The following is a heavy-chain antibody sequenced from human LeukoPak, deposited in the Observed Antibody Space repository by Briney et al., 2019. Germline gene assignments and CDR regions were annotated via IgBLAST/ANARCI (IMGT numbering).Heavy chain of an antibody. J-gene: IGHJ5*02. CDR2: IYPGDSDT. Sequence: GESLKISCKGSGYSFTSYWIGWVRQMPGKGLEWMGIIYPGDSDTRYSPSFQGQVTISADKSISTAYLQWSSLKASGTAMYYCARRLGSSGWFNWFDPWGQGTLVTVSS. V-gene: IGHV5-51*01. CDR3: ARRLGSSGWFNWFDP. CDR1: GYSFTSYW. D-gene: IGHD6-19*01.